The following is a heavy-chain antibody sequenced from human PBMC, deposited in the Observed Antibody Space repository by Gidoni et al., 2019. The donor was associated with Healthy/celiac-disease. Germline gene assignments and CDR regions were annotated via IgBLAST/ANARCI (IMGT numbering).Heavy chain of an antibody. V-gene: IGHV3-30-3*01. CDR3: ARPFDYGDYDYYFDY. CDR2: RSYDGSNK. Sequence: QLQLVESGGGVLAPGRPLSLSCSACGCTFSRHAMHWVRQAPGQGLEWVAVRSYDGSNKYYADSVKGRFTISRDNSKNTLYLQMNSLRAEDTAVYYCARPFDYGDYDYYFDYWGQGTLVTVSS. CDR1: GCTFSRHA. J-gene: IGHJ4*02. D-gene: IGHD4-17*01.